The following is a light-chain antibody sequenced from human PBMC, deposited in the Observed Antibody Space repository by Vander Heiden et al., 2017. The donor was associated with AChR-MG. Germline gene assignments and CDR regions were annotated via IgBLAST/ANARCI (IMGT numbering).Light chain of an antibody. V-gene: IGKV1-39*01. J-gene: IGKJ4*01. CDR2: AAS. CDR3: QQIDSTQRLT. CDR1: QSISSY. Sequence: DIQMTQSPSSLSASVGDRVTITCRASQSISSYLNWYQQKPGKAPKLLIYAASSLQSGVPSRFSGSGSGTDFTLTISSLQPEDFATYYCQQIDSTQRLTFGGGTKVEIK.